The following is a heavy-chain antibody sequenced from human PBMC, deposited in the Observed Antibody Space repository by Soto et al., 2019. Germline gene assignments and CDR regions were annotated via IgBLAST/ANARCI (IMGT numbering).Heavy chain of an antibody. Sequence: EVQLLESGGGLVQPGGSLRLSCGVSGFTFNDFEMNWVRQAPGKGLEWLAYIDGSGTTKKYADSVRRRFTICRDNPNNSLFLQMSSLSAADTAIYFCASGSARFNYWGHGALVSVSS. J-gene: IGHJ4*01. CDR1: GFTFNDFE. D-gene: IGHD2-2*03. V-gene: IGHV3-48*03. CDR3: ASGSARFNY. CDR2: IDGSGTTK.